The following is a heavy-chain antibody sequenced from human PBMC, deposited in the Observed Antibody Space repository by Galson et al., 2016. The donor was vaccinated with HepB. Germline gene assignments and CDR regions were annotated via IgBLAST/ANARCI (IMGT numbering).Heavy chain of an antibody. CDR2: ISVYNGNT. CDR1: GYTFTSYG. J-gene: IGHJ6*02. CDR3: ARDRDIWSDYYDYYGMDV. D-gene: IGHD3-3*01. V-gene: IGHV1-18*01. Sequence: SVKVSCKASGYTFTSYGINWVRQAPGQGLEWMGWISVYNGNTNYAQKLQGRVTMTTDTSTSTAYMGLRSLRSDDTAVYYCARDRDIWSDYYDYYGMDVWGQGTTVTVSS.